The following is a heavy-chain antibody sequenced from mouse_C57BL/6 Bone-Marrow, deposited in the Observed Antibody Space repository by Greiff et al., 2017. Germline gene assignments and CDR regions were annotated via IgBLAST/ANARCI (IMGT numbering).Heavy chain of an antibody. D-gene: IGHD1-1*01. J-gene: IGHJ3*01. Sequence: QVQLQQSGAELAKPGASVKLSCKASGYTFTSYWMHWVKQRPGQGLEWIGYINPSSGYTKYNQKFKDKATLTADKSSSTAYMQLSSLTYEDSAVYYCARIRSSSYPWFAYWGQGTLVTVSA. CDR3: ARIRSSSYPWFAY. CDR1: GYTFTSYW. V-gene: IGHV1-7*01. CDR2: INPSSGYT.